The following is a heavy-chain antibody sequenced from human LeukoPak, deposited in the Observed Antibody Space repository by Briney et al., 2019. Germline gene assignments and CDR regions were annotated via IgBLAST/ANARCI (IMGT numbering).Heavy chain of an antibody. CDR1: GFTFSSYA. V-gene: IGHV3-23*01. D-gene: IGHD4-17*01. J-gene: IGHJ4*02. CDR2: ISGSGGST. Sequence: GGSLRLSCAASGFTFSSYAMGWVRQAPGKGLEWVSAISGSGGSTYYADSVKGRFTISRDNSKNTLYPQMNSLRAEDTAVYYCAKGLPGPYGVLFDYWGQGTLVTVSS. CDR3: AKGLPGPYGVLFDY.